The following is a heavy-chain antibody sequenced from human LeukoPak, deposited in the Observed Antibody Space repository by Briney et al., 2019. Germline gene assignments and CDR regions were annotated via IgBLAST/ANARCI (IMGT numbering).Heavy chain of an antibody. CDR2: ISYDGSFQ. J-gene: IGHJ4*02. CDR1: GFTFSSHA. Sequence: GGSLRLSCSVSGFTFSSHAMHWVRQAPGKGLECVAYISYDGSFQYHADSVKGRFSISRDNSKNTLYLQMNNLRAEDTAVYYCARPYSSGWYGDFDYWGQGTLVTVSS. D-gene: IGHD6-19*01. CDR3: ARPYSSGWYGDFDY. V-gene: IGHV3-30-3*01.